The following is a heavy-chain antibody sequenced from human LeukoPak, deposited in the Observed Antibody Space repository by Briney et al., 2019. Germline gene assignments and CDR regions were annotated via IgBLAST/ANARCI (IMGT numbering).Heavy chain of an antibody. V-gene: IGHV3-64*01. D-gene: IGHD2-2*01. J-gene: IGHJ4*02. CDR1: GFTFSSYA. CDR2: ISSNGGST. Sequence: GGSLRLSCAASGFTFSSYAMHWVRQAPGKGLEYVSAISSNGGSTYYANSVKGRFTISRDNSKNTLYLQIGSLRAEDMAVYYCAREYCSSTSCYAFDYWGQGTLVTVSS. CDR3: AREYCSSTSCYAFDY.